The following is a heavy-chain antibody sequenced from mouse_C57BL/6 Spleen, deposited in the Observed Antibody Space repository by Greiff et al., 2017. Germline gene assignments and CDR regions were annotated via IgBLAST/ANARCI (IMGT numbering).Heavy chain of an antibody. J-gene: IGHJ4*01. Sequence: VQLQQPGAELVKPGASVKLSCKASGYTFTSYWMHWVKQRPGQGLEWIGMIHPNSGSTNYNEKFKSKATLTVDKSSSTAYMQLSSLTSEDSAVYYCARGWLLDYAMDYWGQGTSVTVSS. V-gene: IGHV1-64*01. D-gene: IGHD2-3*01. CDR2: IHPNSGST. CDR3: ARGWLLDYAMDY. CDR1: GYTFTSYW.